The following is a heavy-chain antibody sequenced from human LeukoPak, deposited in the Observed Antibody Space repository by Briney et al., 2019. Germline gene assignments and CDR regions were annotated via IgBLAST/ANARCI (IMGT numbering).Heavy chain of an antibody. Sequence: EGSLRLSCAASGFTFSNAWMSWVRQAPGKGLEWVGRIKSKTDGETTDYAAPVKGRFTISRDDSKNTLYLQMNSLKTEDTAVYYCTTGLGYCSSTSCSRYYYYYMDVWGKGTTVTVSS. V-gene: IGHV3-15*01. CDR3: TTGLGYCSSTSCSRYYYYYMDV. D-gene: IGHD2-2*01. CDR1: GFTFSNAW. CDR2: IKSKTDGETT. J-gene: IGHJ6*03.